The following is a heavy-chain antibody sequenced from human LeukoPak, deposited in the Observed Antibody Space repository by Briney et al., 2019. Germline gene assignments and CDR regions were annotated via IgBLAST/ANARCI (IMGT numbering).Heavy chain of an antibody. CDR3: ARGKYRYCSGGSCFDY. J-gene: IGHJ4*02. CDR1: GYSISSGYY. V-gene: IGHV4-38-2*02. Sequence: SETLSLTCTVSGYSISSGYYWGWIRQPPGKGLEWIGSIYHSGSTYYNPSLKSRVTISVDTSKNQFSLKLISLTAADTAVYYCARGKYRYCSGGSCFDYWGQGTLVTVSS. CDR2: IYHSGST. D-gene: IGHD2-15*01.